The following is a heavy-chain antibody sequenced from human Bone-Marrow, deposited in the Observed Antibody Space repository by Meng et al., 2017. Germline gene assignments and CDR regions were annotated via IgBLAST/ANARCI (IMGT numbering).Heavy chain of an antibody. D-gene: IGHD2-2*01. CDR2: ISAYNGDT. CDR3: ARDYANKVDY. CDR1: GYIFSSSG. Sequence: QGQLMQSGAEVKKPGASVKVSCKASGYIFSSSGISWVRQAPRQGLEWMGWISAYNGDTKYAPELQGRVSMTTDTSTYTAYMEPRSLRSDDTAIYYCARDYANKVDYWGQGTLVTVSS. J-gene: IGHJ4*02. V-gene: IGHV1-18*01.